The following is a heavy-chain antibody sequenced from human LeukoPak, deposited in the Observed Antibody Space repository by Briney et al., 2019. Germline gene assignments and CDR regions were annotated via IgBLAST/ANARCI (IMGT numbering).Heavy chain of an antibody. CDR3: ATYRQVLLPFES. J-gene: IGHJ4*02. D-gene: IGHD2-8*02. V-gene: IGHV3-23*01. Sequence: GGPLRLSCAASGFTFSTFAMIWVRQPPGKGLEWVSSIFPSGGEIHYADSVRGRFTISRDNSKSTQSLQMNSLRAEDTAIYYCATYRQVLLPFESWGQGTLVTVSS. CDR1: GFTFSTFA. CDR2: IFPSGGEI.